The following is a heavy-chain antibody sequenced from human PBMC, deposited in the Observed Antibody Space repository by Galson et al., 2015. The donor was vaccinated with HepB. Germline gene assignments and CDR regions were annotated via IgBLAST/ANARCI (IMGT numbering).Heavy chain of an antibody. V-gene: IGHV1-46*03. CDR3: TRKWELFDGGLAFDV. Sequence: SVKVSCKASGYIFTNYYIYWVRQAPGQGLEWMGVISPSDGGTDYAQKFQGRVAMTRDTSSSTVYMELSRLTSEDTAVYYCTRKWELFDGGLAFDVWGQGTEVTVSS. CDR2: ISPSDGGT. J-gene: IGHJ3*01. D-gene: IGHD3-10*01. CDR1: GYIFTNYY.